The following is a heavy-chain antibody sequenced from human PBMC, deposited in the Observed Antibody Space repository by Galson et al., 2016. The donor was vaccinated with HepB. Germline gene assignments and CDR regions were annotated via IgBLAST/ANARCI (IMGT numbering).Heavy chain of an antibody. CDR1: GGSISSHY. J-gene: IGHJ4*02. CDR2: IYYSGST. Sequence: SETLSLTCTVSGGSISSHYWSWIRQSPGKGLEWIGYIYYSGSTSYNPSLKSRVTMSVDTSRTHFSLKVSSVTAADTAVYYCARYHISDWFFDCWGQGTLVTVSS. V-gene: IGHV4-59*11. CDR3: ARYHISDWFFDC. D-gene: IGHD3-9*01.